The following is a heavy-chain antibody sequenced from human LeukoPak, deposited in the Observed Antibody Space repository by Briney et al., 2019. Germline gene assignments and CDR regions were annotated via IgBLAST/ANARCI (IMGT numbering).Heavy chain of an antibody. V-gene: IGHV4-59*01. J-gene: IGHJ6*02. CDR1: GGSISSYY. CDR3: ARASLGYCSGGSCYANPYYYGMDV. Sequence: SETLSLTCTVSGGSISSYYWSWIRQPPGKGLEWIGYIYYSGSTNYNPSLKSRVTISVDTSKNQFSLKLSSVTAADTAVYYCARASLGYCSGGSCYANPYYYGMDVWGQGTTVTVSS. D-gene: IGHD2-15*01. CDR2: IYYSGST.